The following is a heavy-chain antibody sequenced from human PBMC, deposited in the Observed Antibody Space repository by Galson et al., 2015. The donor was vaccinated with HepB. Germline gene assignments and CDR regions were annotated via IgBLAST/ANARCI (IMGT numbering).Heavy chain of an antibody. Sequence: SLRLSCAASGFIFSNYWMHWVRQAPGKGLMWVSGVKSDGSSTTYADSVKGRFTISSDNAKNTLYLQMNSLRAEDTAVYYCASGRVYYDSTGYKIFDYWGQGILVTVSS. CDR1: GFIFSNYW. CDR3: ASGRVYYDSTGYKIFDY. V-gene: IGHV3-74*01. D-gene: IGHD3-22*01. J-gene: IGHJ4*02. CDR2: VKSDGSST.